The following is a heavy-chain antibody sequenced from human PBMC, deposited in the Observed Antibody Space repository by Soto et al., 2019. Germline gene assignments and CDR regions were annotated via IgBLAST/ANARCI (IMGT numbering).Heavy chain of an antibody. D-gene: IGHD3-22*01. J-gene: IGHJ4*02. Sequence: GASVKVSCKASGYTFTSYYMHWVRQAPGQGLEWMGIINPSGGRTSYAQKFQGRVTMTRDTSTSAVYMELSSLRSEDTAVYYCARGDTNYYDSSGYSRNFDYWGQGTLVTVSS. CDR3: ARGDTNYYDSSGYSRNFDY. CDR2: INPSGGRT. CDR1: GYTFTSYY. V-gene: IGHV1-46*01.